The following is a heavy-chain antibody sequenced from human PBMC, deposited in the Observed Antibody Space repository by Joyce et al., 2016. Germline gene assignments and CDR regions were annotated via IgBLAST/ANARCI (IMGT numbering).Heavy chain of an antibody. Sequence: QVQLVQSGAEVKKPGSSVKVSCKASGGTRNSYALDWVRQDPGQGPEWMGVIVTVFVTANYAQKYQGRVTITADEATNTAYMELRSLKSEDTALYYCTRRRIVGTTPHFDYWGQGTLVTVSS. CDR1: GGTRNSYA. J-gene: IGHJ4*02. CDR2: IVTVFVTA. D-gene: IGHD1-26*01. V-gene: IGHV1-69*01. CDR3: TRRRIVGTTPHFDY.